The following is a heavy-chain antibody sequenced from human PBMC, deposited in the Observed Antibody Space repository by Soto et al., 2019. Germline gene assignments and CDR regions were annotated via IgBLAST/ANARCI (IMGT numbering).Heavy chain of an antibody. Sequence: VQLQGSDPGLLKPSQTLSLTCAVSGASVNSGDYYWSFIRQAPGKGLEWLAYIFYTGYTYVNPSLKSRGSISLNTSRNQFSLTLTSVTEADTAMYFCVATGSTDDFWGRGTLVSVSS. CDR1: GASVNSGDYY. V-gene: IGHV4-30-4*01. CDR2: IFYTGYT. D-gene: IGHD2-21*02. CDR3: VATGSTDDF. J-gene: IGHJ2*01.